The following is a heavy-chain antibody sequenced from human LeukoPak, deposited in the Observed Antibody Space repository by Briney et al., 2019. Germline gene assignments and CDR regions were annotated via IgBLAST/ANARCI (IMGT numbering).Heavy chain of an antibody. CDR2: ISGSGGST. D-gene: IGHD2-2*01. CDR1: VFTFSRYA. J-gene: IGHJ4*02. V-gene: IGHV3-23*01. CDR3: AKGGRYCSSTSCVRLDY. Sequence: PWGSLRLSCAASVFTFSRYAMSWVRQAPGKGLEWVSAISGSGGSTDYADSVKGRFTISRDNSKNTLYLQMNSLRAEDTAVYYCAKGGRYCSSTSCVRLDYWGLGTLVTVSS.